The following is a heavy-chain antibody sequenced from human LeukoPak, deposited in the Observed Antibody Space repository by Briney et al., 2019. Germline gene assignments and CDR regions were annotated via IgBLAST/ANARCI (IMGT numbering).Heavy chain of an antibody. Sequence: PGGSLRLSCAASGFTFSSYAMHWVRQAPGKGLEWVAVISYDGSNKYYADSVKGRFTISRDNSKNTLYLQMNSLRAEDTAVYYCERNPDYGDPYLDYWGQGTLVTVSS. CDR3: ERNPDYGDPYLDY. CDR1: GFTFSSYA. V-gene: IGHV3-30-3*01. D-gene: IGHD4-17*01. J-gene: IGHJ4*02. CDR2: ISYDGSNK.